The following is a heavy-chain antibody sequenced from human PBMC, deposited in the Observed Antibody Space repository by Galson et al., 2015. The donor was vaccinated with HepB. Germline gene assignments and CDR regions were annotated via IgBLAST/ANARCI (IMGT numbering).Heavy chain of an antibody. CDR2: IYYSGST. CDR1: GGSISSSSYY. V-gene: IGHV4-39*01. D-gene: IGHD6-19*01. J-gene: IGHJ1*01. CDR3: ASPGYSSGLPFQH. Sequence: ETLSLTCTVSGGSISSSSYYWRWIHQPPGKGLEWIGSIYYSGSTYYNPSLKSRVTISVDTSKNQFSLKLSSVTAADTAVYYCASPGYSSGLPFQHWGQGTLVTVSS.